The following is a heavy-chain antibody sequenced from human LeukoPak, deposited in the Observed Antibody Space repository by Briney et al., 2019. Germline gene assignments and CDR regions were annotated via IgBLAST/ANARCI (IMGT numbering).Heavy chain of an antibody. Sequence: GAPLQISCKGSGSIFTKYWIGCGRPLPGKGLEWMGIIYPGDSDTKYSPSFQGQVTISDDKSISTAYLQWSSLKASDTAMYYCARHESIQHGRYWFDPWDQGTLVTVSS. V-gene: IGHV5-51*01. J-gene: IGHJ5*02. CDR2: IYPGDSDT. CDR1: GSIFTKYW. CDR3: ARHESIQHGRYWFDP. D-gene: IGHD6-6*01.